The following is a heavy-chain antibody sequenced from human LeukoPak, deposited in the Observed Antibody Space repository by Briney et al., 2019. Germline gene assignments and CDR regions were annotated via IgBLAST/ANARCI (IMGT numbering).Heavy chain of an antibody. D-gene: IGHD3-22*01. V-gene: IGHV3-66*01. Sequence: GGSLRLSCAASGISVSSNYMSWVRQAPGKGLQWVSVIYVDGSTYYADSVKGRITISRDNSKNTLYLQMNSLRAEDTAVYYCARAPYYYDSYAFDIWGQGTMVTVSS. CDR2: IYVDGST. CDR3: ARAPYYYDSYAFDI. CDR1: GISVSSNY. J-gene: IGHJ3*02.